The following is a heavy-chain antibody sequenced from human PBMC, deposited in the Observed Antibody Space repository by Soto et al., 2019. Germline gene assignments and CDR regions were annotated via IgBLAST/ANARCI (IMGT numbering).Heavy chain of an antibody. CDR1: GFTFDHYA. CDR3: SKRGRGNSES. J-gene: IGHJ5*02. Sequence: GGSLRLSFAASGFTFDHYAMSWVRQAPGQGLEWVSAISGSGRSTYYADSVRGRFTISRDNSKNTLSLQMNSLRAEDTAQYYCSKRGRGNSESWGQGTLVTVSS. V-gene: IGHV3-23*01. D-gene: IGHD2-21*01. CDR2: ISGSGRST.